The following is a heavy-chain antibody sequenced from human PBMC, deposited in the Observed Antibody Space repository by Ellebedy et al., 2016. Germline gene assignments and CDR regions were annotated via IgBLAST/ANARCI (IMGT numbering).Heavy chain of an antibody. Sequence: ASVKVSCKAAGYTFTNYYMHWVRQAPGQGLEWMGLITPSGATTNYAQKFQGRLTIASDLSTSTVYMELTSLTSDDTAVYYCTRDLKGVTAMPFDYWGQGTLVAVSS. CDR1: GYTFTNYY. CDR3: TRDLKGVTAMPFDY. J-gene: IGHJ4*02. CDR2: ITPSGATT. V-gene: IGHV1-46*01. D-gene: IGHD2-21*02.